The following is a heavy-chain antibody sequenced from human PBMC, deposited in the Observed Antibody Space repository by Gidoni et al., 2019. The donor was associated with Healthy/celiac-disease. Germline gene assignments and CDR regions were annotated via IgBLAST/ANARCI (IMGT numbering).Heavy chain of an antibody. CDR2: IKSKTDGGTT. D-gene: IGHD1-26*01. J-gene: IGHJ6*02. V-gene: IGHV3-15*01. CDR1: GFTFSNAW. CDR3: TTRELRHLYYYYGMDV. Sequence: EVQLVESGGGLVKPGGSLRLSCAASGFTFSNAWRSWVRQAPGKGLEWVGRIKSKTDGGTTDYAAPVKGRFTISRDDSKNTLYLQMNSLKTEDTAVYYCTTRELRHLYYYYGMDVWGQGTTVTVSS.